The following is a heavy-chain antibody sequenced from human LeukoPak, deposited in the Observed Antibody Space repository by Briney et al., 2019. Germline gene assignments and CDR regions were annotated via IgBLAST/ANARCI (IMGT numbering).Heavy chain of an antibody. D-gene: IGHD3-9*01. CDR3: ARVLRYFDWLFPSIYFDL. Sequence: ASVKVSCKASCYTFTSYGISWVRQAPGQGLEWMGWISAYNGNTNYAQKLQGRVTMTTDTSTSTAYMELRSLRSDDTAVYYCARVLRYFDWLFPSIYFDLWGQGTLVTVSS. CDR2: ISAYNGNT. V-gene: IGHV1-18*01. J-gene: IGHJ4*02. CDR1: CYTFTSYG.